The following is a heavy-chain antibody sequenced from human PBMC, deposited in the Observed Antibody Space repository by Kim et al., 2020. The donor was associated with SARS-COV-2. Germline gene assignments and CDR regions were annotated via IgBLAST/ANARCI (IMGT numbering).Heavy chain of an antibody. V-gene: IGHV3-30*02. CDR2: FSADGSNK. Sequence: GGSLRLSCAASGFTFRTYGMHWVRQAPGKGLEWVSFFSADGSNKQYADTVKGRFTISRDNSENTLFLDMKSLRADDTAVYYCSKDVVQASE. D-gene: IGHD2-21*01. J-gene: IGHJ1*01. CDR1: GFTFRTYG. CDR3: SKDVVQASE.